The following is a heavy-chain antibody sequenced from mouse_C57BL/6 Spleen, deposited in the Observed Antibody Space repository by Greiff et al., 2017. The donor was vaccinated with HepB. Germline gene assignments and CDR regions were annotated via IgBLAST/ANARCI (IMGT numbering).Heavy chain of an antibody. D-gene: IGHD2-4*01. J-gene: IGHJ1*03. Sequence: EVKLVESGAELVRPGASVKLSCTASGFNIKDDYMHWVKQRPEQGLEWIGWIDPENGDTEYASKFQGKATITADTSSNTAYLQLSSLTSEDTAVYYCTTPYDYDAWYFDVWGTGTTVTVSS. V-gene: IGHV14-4*01. CDR2: IDPENGDT. CDR1: GFNIKDDY. CDR3: TTPYDYDAWYFDV.